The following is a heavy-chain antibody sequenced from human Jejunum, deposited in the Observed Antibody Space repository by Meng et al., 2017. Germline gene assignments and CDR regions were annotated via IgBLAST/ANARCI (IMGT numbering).Heavy chain of an antibody. Sequence: GESLKISCKGSGYSFTNYWVGWVRQRPGKGLEWMGIISPSESDVRYSPSFQGQVTISADKSNSTAYLHWSSLKASDIAMYYCARVKTIRDPFDYWGQGTLVTVSS. CDR2: ISPSESDV. J-gene: IGHJ4*02. V-gene: IGHV5-51*01. CDR1: GYSFTNYW. CDR3: ARVKTIRDPFDY. D-gene: IGHD3-10*01.